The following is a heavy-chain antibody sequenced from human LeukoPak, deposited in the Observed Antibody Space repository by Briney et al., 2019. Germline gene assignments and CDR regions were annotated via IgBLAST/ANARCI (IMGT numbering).Heavy chain of an antibody. D-gene: IGHD6-19*01. J-gene: IGHJ4*02. CDR3: ARDPTNTSGRYAYFDY. V-gene: IGHV1-18*01. Sequence: ASVKVSCKASGFPFTHHGITWVRQAPGQGLEWMGWISGYNGDTNYAQKFQGRATLTTDTSTSTAYMELRSLRSDDTAVYYCARDPTNTSGRYAYFDYWGQGTLVTVSS. CDR1: GFPFTHHG. CDR2: ISGYNGDT.